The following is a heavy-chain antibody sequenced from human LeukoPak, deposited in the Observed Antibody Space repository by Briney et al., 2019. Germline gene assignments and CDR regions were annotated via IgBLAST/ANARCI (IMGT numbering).Heavy chain of an antibody. V-gene: IGHV1-69*01. J-gene: IGHJ4*02. CDR2: IIPIFGTA. Sequence: SVKVSCKASGGTFSSYAISWVRQAPGQGLEWMGGIIPIFGTANYAQKFQGRVTITADESTSTAYMELSSLRSEDTAVYYCARSGDLAVVAPFDYWGQGTLVTVSS. CDR3: ARSGDLAVVAPFDY. D-gene: IGHD2-15*01. CDR1: GGTFSSYA.